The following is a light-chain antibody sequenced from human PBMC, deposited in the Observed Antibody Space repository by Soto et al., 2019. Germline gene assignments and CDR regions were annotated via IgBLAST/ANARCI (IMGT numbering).Light chain of an antibody. CDR1: QSVSSN. CDR3: QQYNSYST. J-gene: IGKJ1*01. CDR2: GAS. Sequence: EIVMTQSPATLSVSPGERATLSFRASQSVSSNLAWYQQKPGQAPRLLIYGASTRATGIPARFSGSGSGTEFTLTISSLQPEDFATYYCQQYNSYSTFGQGTKVDI. V-gene: IGKV3-15*01.